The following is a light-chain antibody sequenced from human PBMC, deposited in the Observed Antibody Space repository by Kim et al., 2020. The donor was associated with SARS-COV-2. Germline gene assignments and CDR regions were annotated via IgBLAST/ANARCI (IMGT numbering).Light chain of an antibody. V-gene: IGKV1-39*01. CDR2: AAS. CDR3: QQSYITPPR. Sequence: AFVGDRVTMTCRASQSISTYLNWYQQKPGKAPKLLIYAASNLQTGVPSRFRGSGSGIDFTLTISSLQPEDFATYYCQQSYITPPRFGPGTKVDIK. CDR1: QSISTY. J-gene: IGKJ3*01.